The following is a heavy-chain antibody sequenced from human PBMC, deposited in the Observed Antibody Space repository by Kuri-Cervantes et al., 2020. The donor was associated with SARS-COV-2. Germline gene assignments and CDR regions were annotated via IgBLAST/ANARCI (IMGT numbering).Heavy chain of an antibody. V-gene: IGHV3-30*02. CDR1: GFTFSSYG. J-gene: IGHJ4*02. CDR2: IRYDGSNK. Sequence: GESLKISCAASGFTFSSYGMHWVRQAPGKGLVWVAVIRYDGSNKYYADSVKGRFTISRDNSKNTLYLQMNSLRAEDTAVYYCAKDGAWGAAAGTFDYWGQGTLVTVSS. D-gene: IGHD6-13*01. CDR3: AKDGAWGAAAGTFDY.